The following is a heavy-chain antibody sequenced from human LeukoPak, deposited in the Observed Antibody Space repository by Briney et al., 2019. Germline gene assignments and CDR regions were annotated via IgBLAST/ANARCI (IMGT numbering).Heavy chain of an antibody. D-gene: IGHD1-1*01. J-gene: IGHJ5*02. Sequence: GGSLRLSCVASGFTFSNYAMSWVRQAPGKGLEWVSGISGSGATRYYADSVKGRFTISGDNPKNTLYLQMNSLRAEDTAVYYCATDDKKTISEYNWFDPWGQGTLVTVSS. CDR2: ISGSGATR. CDR1: GFTFSNYA. CDR3: ATDDKKTISEYNWFDP. V-gene: IGHV3-23*01.